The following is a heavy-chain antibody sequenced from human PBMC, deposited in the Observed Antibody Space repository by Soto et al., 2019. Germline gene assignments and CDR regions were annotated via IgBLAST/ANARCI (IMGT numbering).Heavy chain of an antibody. Sequence: SETLSLTCTVSGGSISSYYWSWIRQPPGKGLEWIGYIYYSGSTNYNPSLKSRVTISVDTSKNQFSLKLSSVTAADTAVYYCARGSYCISTSCYFRWFDPWGQGTLVTVSS. CDR2: IYYSGST. V-gene: IGHV4-59*01. CDR3: ARGSYCISTSCYFRWFDP. D-gene: IGHD2-2*01. CDR1: GGSISSYY. J-gene: IGHJ5*02.